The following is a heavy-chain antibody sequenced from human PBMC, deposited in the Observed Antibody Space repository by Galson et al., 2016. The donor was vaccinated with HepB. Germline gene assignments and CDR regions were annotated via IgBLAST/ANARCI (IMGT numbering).Heavy chain of an antibody. CDR2: ISGNTSYI. Sequence: SLRLSCAASGFTFSSYSVNWVRQAPGKGLEWVSSISGNTSYIYYEDSVKGRFTISTDNAKTSLYLKMNSLRAEDTAVYYCARGREFIALPGSRWFDPWGQGTLVTVSS. V-gene: IGHV3-21*01. J-gene: IGHJ5*02. CDR3: ARGREFIALPGSRWFDP. D-gene: IGHD6-19*01. CDR1: GFTFSSYS.